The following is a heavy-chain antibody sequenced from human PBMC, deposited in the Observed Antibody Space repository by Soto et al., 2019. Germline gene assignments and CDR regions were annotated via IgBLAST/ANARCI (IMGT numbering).Heavy chain of an antibody. Sequence: GGSLRLSCVVSGFTVSNNYMSCVRQAPGKGLEWVSIIYSGGSTYSADSVKRRFTISRDNSKNTLYLQMISLRADDTAVYYCAPAFSQFVYFSKWGSRNLATVS. J-gene: IGHJ4*02. CDR2: IYSGGST. V-gene: IGHV3-66*01. CDR1: GFTVSNNY. CDR3: APAFSQFVYFSK. D-gene: IGHD2-8*01.